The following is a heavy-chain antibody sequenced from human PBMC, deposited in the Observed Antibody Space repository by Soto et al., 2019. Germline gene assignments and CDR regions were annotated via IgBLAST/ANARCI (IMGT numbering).Heavy chain of an antibody. CDR3: ARVLHFYDTRGYYSYYFDY. J-gene: IGHJ4*02. D-gene: IGHD3-22*01. CDR2: IYYSGTT. V-gene: IGHV4-59*01. CDR1: CGSISSYY. Sequence: ASETLSLTCTVSCGSISSYYWSWMRQPPGKGLEWIGHIYYSGTTNYNPSLKSRVTISVDRSKNQFSLNLTSVTAADTAVYFCARVLHFYDTRGYYSYYFDYWGQGSLVTV.